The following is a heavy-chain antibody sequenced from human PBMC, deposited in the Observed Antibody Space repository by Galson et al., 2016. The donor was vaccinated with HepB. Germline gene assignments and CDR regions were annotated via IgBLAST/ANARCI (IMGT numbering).Heavy chain of an antibody. D-gene: IGHD5-12*01. Sequence: SLRLSCAASGFIVNNNYMNWVRQAPGKGLEWVSVIYSSGSTFYADSVKGRFTISRDNSKNTLYLQMNSLRAEDTAVYYCARGHVDGNAAFDFWGQGTLVTVSS. J-gene: IGHJ5*01. CDR2: IYSSGST. CDR1: GFIVNNNY. V-gene: IGHV3-53*01. CDR3: ARGHVDGNAAFDF.